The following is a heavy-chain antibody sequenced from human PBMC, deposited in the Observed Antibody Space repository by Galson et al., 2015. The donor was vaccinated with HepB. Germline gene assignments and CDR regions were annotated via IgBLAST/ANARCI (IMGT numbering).Heavy chain of an antibody. CDR3: ARLDYDLLTGYYKGYFDL. V-gene: IGHV4-59*01. CDR2: IYHSGST. D-gene: IGHD3-9*01. J-gene: IGHJ2*01. Sequence: ETLSLTCTVSGGSISSYYWSWIRQPPGKGLEWIGYIYHSGSTNYNPSLKSRVTISIDTSKNQFSLKLNSMTAADTAVYYCARLDYDLLTGYYKGYFDLWGRGTLVTVSS. CDR1: GGSISSYY.